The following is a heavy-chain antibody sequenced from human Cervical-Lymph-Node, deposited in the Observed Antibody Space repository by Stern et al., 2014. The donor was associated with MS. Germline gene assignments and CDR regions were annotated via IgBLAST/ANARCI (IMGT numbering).Heavy chain of an antibody. J-gene: IGHJ2*01. CDR2: VNWNCATT. V-gene: IGHV3-20*04. CDR1: GFTFDDYG. Sequence: EVQLEESGGDVVRPGGSLRLSCVASGFTFDDYGMRWVRQAPGKGLEWVSGVNWNCATTGYTDSMKGRFTVSRDNAKNSLYLQMHSLRAEDTAFYYCARRAAAVTYWYFDLWGRGTLVTVSS. CDR3: ARRAAAVTYWYFDL. D-gene: IGHD6-13*01.